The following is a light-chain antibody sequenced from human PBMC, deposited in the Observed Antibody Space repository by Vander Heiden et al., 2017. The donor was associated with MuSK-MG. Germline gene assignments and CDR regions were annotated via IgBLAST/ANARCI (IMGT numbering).Light chain of an antibody. Sequence: QSALTQHASVSGSPGQSITISCTGTSSDVGGYNYVSWYQQHTANPPKRMIYDVSNRTAGVASRFSASKSGNTASLTISARQDEGEAYYYCSSDTSSSTWVCGGGTKLTGL. V-gene: IGLV2-14*01. J-gene: IGLJ3*02. CDR1: SSDVGGYNY. CDR3: SSDTSSSTWV. CDR2: DVS.